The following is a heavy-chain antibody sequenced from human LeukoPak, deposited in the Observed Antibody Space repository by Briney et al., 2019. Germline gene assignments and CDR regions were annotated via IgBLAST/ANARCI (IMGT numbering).Heavy chain of an antibody. Sequence: GGSLRLSCAASGFTFSSYAMSWVRQAPGKGLEWVSAISGSGGSTYYADSVKGRFTISRDNSKNTLYLQMNSLRAEDTAVYYCATEYDFWSGYSYYFDYWGQGTLVTVSS. V-gene: IGHV3-23*01. D-gene: IGHD3-3*01. CDR2: ISGSGGST. J-gene: IGHJ4*02. CDR3: ATEYDFWSGYSYYFDY. CDR1: GFTFSSYA.